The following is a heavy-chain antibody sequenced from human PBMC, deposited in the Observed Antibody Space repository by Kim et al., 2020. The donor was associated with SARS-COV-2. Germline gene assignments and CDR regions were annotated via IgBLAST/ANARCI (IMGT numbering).Heavy chain of an antibody. V-gene: IGHV4-59*13. CDR3: ARDDLGLSSGDPYGMDV. CDR2: IYYSGST. Sequence: SETLSLTCTVSGGSISSYYWSWIRQPPGKGLEWIGYIYYSGSTNYNPSLKSRVTISVDTSKNQFSLKPSSVTAADTAVYYCARDDLGLSSGDPYGMDVWGQGTTVTVSS. CDR1: GGSISSYY. D-gene: IGHD3-22*01. J-gene: IGHJ6*02.